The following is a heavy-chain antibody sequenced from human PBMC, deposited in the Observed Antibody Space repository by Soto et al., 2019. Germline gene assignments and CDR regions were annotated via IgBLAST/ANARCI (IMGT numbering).Heavy chain of an antibody. CDR3: ARLGGYCTTSCYGYYAMDV. V-gene: IGHV4-34*01. D-gene: IGHD2-8*01. CDR1: GGSVRGYY. J-gene: IGHJ6*02. Sequence: SETLSLTCAVYGGSVRGYYWSWIRQPPGKGLEWIGTFYYSGSTYYNPSLKSRVTISVDTSKNQFSLKVSSVTAADTAVYYCARLGGYCTTSCYGYYAMDVWGQGTTVTVSS. CDR2: FYYSGST.